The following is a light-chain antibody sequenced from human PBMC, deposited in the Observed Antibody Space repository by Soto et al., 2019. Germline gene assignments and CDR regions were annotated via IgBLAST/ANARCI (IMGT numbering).Light chain of an antibody. CDR3: QAWDSSTAGVV. CDR1: KLGDKY. J-gene: IGLJ2*01. CDR2: QDS. Sequence: SYELTQPPSVSVSPGQTARITCSGDKLGDKYACWYQQQPGQSPVLVIYQDSKRPSGIPERFSGSNSGNTATLTISGTQAMDEADYYCQAWDSSTAGVVFGGGTKLTVL. V-gene: IGLV3-1*01.